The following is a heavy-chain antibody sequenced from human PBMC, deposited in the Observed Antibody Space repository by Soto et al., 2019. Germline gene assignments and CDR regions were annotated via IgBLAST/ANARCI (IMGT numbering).Heavy chain of an antibody. CDR3: AKDSAPWAYSSGWSELDY. CDR2: ISGSGGST. V-gene: IGHV3-23*01. J-gene: IGHJ4*02. D-gene: IGHD6-19*01. CDR1: GFTFSSYA. Sequence: GGSLRLSCAASGFTFSSYAMSWVRQAPGKGLEWVSAISGSGGSTYYADSVKSRFTISRDNSKNTLYLQMNSLRAEDTAVYYCAKDSAPWAYSSGWSELDYWGQGTLVTVSS.